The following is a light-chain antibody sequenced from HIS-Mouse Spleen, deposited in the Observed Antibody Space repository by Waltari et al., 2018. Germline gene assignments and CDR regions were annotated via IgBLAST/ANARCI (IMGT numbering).Light chain of an antibody. V-gene: IGLV1-44*01. J-gene: IGLJ2*01. Sequence: QSVLTQPPAASGTPGQRVTISCSGSSSNIRSNTVNWYQHLPGTPPKPLIYRNDRRPSGGPDRFSGSQSGTSASLAISGLQSEDEADYYCAAWDDSLNGVVFGGGTKLTVL. CDR3: AAWDDSLNGVV. CDR2: RND. CDR1: SSNIRSNT.